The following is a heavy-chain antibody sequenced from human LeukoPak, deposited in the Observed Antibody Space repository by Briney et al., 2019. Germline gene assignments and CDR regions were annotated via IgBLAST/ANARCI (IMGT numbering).Heavy chain of an antibody. D-gene: IGHD6-19*01. V-gene: IGHV3-48*04. CDR2: ISTTGSSI. J-gene: IGHJ4*02. CDR1: GFTFSSYG. Sequence: QTGGSLRLSCAASGFTFSSYGMIWVRQAPGKGLEWVSYISTTGSSIYYADSVKGRFTISRDNVKNLLYLQMNSLRAEDTAVYYCASVQRGIAVALDYWGQGTLATVSS. CDR3: ASVQRGIAVALDY.